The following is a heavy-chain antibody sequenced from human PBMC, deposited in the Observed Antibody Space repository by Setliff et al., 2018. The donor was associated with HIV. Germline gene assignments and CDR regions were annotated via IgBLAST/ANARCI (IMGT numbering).Heavy chain of an antibody. Sequence: HGESLKISCKGSGYSFTSYWIGWVRQMPGKGLEWMGIIYPGDSDARYSPSFQGQVTLSVDKSISTAYLQWSSLKASDTAMYYCVRHVSSSAVFDPWGQGTLVTVSS. CDR2: IYPGDSDA. J-gene: IGHJ5*02. CDR1: GYSFTSYW. V-gene: IGHV5-51*01. D-gene: IGHD3-10*01. CDR3: VRHVSSSAVFDP.